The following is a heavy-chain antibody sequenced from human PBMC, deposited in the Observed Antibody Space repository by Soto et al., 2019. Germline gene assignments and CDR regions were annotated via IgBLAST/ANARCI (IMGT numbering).Heavy chain of an antibody. CDR1: GYSISAGGYY. CDR3: ARMYSSGSGWFHP. CDR2: FYSSGSI. Sequence: LQESGPGLVKPSQTLSLTCFVSGYSISAGGYYWSWIRHHPGKGLEWIGSFYSSGSIIYNPSLRSRVSSSGDTSSNQFSMSLTSVTAADTARYYWARMYSSGSGWFHPWGQGTLVTVSS. V-gene: IGHV4-31*03. D-gene: IGHD6-19*01. J-gene: IGHJ5*02.